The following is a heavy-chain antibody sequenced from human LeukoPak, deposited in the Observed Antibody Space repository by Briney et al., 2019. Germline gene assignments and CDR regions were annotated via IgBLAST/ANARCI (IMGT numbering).Heavy chain of an antibody. J-gene: IGHJ4*02. D-gene: IGHD6-13*01. CDR2: ISYSGGST. CDR3: AKGSVAAAVTNSFDY. V-gene: IGHV3-23*01. CDR1: GFTFSSYA. Sequence: SGGSLRLSCAASGFTFSSYAMSWVRQAPGKGLEWVSGISYSGGSTYYADSVKGRFTISRDSSKNTLYLQMSSLRAEDTAVYYCAKGSVAAAVTNSFDYWGQGTLVTVSS.